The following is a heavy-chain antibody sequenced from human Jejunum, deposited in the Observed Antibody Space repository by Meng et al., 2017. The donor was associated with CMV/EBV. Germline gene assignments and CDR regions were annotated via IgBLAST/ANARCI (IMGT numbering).Heavy chain of an antibody. D-gene: IGHD6-6*01. J-gene: IGHJ4*02. Sequence: SEFTVSCNYISWVRQDPGKGLVWVSRIDSDGSSTSYADSVKGRFTISRDNAKNTLYLQMNSLRAEDTAIYYCARDIKNSRSSVDYWGQGTQVTVSS. CDR3: ARDIKNSRSSVDY. V-gene: IGHV3-74*01. CDR1: EFTVSCNY. CDR2: IDSDGSST.